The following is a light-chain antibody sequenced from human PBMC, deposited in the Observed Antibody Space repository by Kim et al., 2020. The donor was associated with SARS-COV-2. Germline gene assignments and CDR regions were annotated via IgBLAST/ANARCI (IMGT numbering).Light chain of an antibody. Sequence: SYELTQPPSVSVSPGQTASITCSGYKLGDKYACWYQQKPGQSPVLVIYQDSKRPSGIPERFSGSNSGNTATLTISGTQAMDEADYYCQAWDSNPVVFGGGTQLTVL. CDR3: QAWDSNPVV. V-gene: IGLV3-1*01. J-gene: IGLJ2*01. CDR1: KLGDKY. CDR2: QDS.